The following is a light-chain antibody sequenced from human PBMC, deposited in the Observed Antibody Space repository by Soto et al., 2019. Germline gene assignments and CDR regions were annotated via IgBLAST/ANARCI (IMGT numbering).Light chain of an antibody. CDR2: AAS. V-gene: IGKV3-20*01. CDR1: QSVSSSY. J-gene: IGKJ5*01. Sequence: EIVLTQSPGTLSLSPGERVTLSCRASQSVSSSYLAWYQQKPGQPPRLLIYAASSRATGIPDRFSGSGSGTDFTLTISRLEPEDFAVYYCQQYGGSFLTFGQGTRLEIK. CDR3: QQYGGSFLT.